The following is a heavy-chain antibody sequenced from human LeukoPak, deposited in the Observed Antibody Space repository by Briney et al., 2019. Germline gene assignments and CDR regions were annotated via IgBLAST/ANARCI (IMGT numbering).Heavy chain of an antibody. D-gene: IGHD3-22*01. CDR2: IYSGGST. CDR3: AKGHSSGYYFDAFDI. CDR1: GFTVSSNY. V-gene: IGHV3-53*01. Sequence: GGSLRLSCAASGFTVSSNYMSWVRQAPGKGLEWVSVIYSGGSTDYADSVKGRFTISRDNSKNTLYLQMNSLRAEDTAVYYCAKGHSSGYYFDAFDIWGQGTMVTVFS. J-gene: IGHJ3*02.